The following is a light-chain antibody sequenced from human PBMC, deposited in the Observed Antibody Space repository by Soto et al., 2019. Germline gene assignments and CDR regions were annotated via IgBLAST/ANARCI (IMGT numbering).Light chain of an antibody. V-gene: IGKV1-13*02. CDR2: DAS. Sequence: AIPLPQSPSSLSASVGDRVTITCRASQGISSALAWYQQKPGKAPKLLFYDASSLESGVPSRFSVSGFGTDFTRTISSLQPVDFSTYYCQPFNSYSMSVGTGTKV. J-gene: IGKJ3*01. CDR3: QPFNSYSMS. CDR1: QGISSA.